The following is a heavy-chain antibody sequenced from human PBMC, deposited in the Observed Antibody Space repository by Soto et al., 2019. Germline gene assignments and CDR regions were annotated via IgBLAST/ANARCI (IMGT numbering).Heavy chain of an antibody. D-gene: IGHD6-19*01. CDR1: GASVGRSYRY. J-gene: IGHJ5*02. V-gene: IGHV4-39*01. Sequence: SETLSLTCTVSGASVGRSYRYWGWIRQPPGKGLEWIGNIDFDGGKSYNPSLKSRVTMSVATSNNQLSLKLTSVTAADTAVYYCARQQNGPSGGSQFDPWGQGTLVTVSS. CDR3: ARQQNGPSGGSQFDP. CDR2: IDFDGGK.